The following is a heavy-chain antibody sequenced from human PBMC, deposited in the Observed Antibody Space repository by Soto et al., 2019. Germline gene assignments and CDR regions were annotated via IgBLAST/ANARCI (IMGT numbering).Heavy chain of an antibody. V-gene: IGHV4-34*01. J-gene: IGHJ5*02. D-gene: IGHD3-22*01. CDR3: ARVVVVITYNWFDP. CDR1: GGSFSGYY. Sequence: SETLSLTCAVYGGSFSGYYWSWIRQPPGKGLEWIGEINHSGSTNYNPSLKSRVTISVDTSKNQFSLKLSSVTAADTTVYYCARVVVVITYNWFDPWGQGTLVTVSS. CDR2: INHSGST.